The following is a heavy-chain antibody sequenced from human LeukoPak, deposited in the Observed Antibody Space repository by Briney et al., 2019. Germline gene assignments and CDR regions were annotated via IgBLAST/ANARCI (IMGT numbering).Heavy chain of an antibody. J-gene: IGHJ4*02. Sequence: ASVRVSCKVSGYTLTELSMHWVRQAPGKGLEWMGGFDPEDGETVYAQKFQGRVTMTEDTSTDTAYMELSSLRSEDTAVYYCAGGSYTLFDYWGQGTLVTVSS. D-gene: IGHD1-26*01. CDR1: GYTLTELS. CDR3: AGGSYTLFDY. CDR2: FDPEDGET. V-gene: IGHV1-24*01.